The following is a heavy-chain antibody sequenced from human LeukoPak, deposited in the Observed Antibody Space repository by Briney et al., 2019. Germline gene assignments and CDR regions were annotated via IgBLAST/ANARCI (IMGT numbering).Heavy chain of an antibody. Sequence: ASVKVSCKASGYTFTNYDINWVRQAAGQGLEWMGWMNPNSGNTGYAQKFQGRVTMTRNTSISTAYMELSSLKSEDTAVYYCAKSQRVMATHFDYWGQGNLVTVSS. CDR2: MNPNSGNT. CDR1: GYTFTNYD. D-gene: IGHD5-24*01. V-gene: IGHV1-8*01. J-gene: IGHJ4*02. CDR3: AKSQRVMATHFDY.